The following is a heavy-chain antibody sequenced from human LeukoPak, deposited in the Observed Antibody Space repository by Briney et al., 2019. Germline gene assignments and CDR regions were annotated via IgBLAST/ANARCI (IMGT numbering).Heavy chain of an antibody. CDR1: RFNFSTYW. V-gene: IGHV3-7*01. J-gene: IGHJ4*02. D-gene: IGHD3-10*01. Sequence: PGGSLRLSCAASRFNFSTYWMTWVRQVPGKGLEWVANIKEDGSEIYYVDAVKGRFSISRDNAKTPLYLQMNSLSVADTAVYYCVTDQTGRHPYFFDYWGQGTLVTVSS. CDR3: VTDQTGRHPYFFDY. CDR2: IKEDGSEI.